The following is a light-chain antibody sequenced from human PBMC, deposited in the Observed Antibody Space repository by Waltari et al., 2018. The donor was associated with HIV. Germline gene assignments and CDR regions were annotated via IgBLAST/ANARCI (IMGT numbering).Light chain of an antibody. Sequence: QSALTQPASVSGSPGQSIPIPCPGTSSDVGGYNSVSWYQQHPGKAPKLMIYEVSNRPSGVSNRFSGSKSGNTASLTISGLQAEDEADYYCSSYTSSSTLYVVFGGGTKLTVL. V-gene: IGLV2-14*01. CDR3: SSYTSSSTLYVV. J-gene: IGLJ2*01. CDR1: SSDVGGYNS. CDR2: EVS.